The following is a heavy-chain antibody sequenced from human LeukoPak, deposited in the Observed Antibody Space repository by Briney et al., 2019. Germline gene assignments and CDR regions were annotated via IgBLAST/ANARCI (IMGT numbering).Heavy chain of an antibody. J-gene: IGHJ6*03. Sequence: GGSLRLSCTASGFTFSNYAMSWVRQAPGKGLEWVANIKQDGSEKYYVDSVKGRFIISRDNAKNSLYLQMNSLRAEDTAVYYCAKGAFRDQVQGYYYMDVWGKGTTVTVSS. D-gene: IGHD3-10*01. CDR1: GFTFSNYA. V-gene: IGHV3-7*01. CDR3: AKGAFRDQVQGYYYMDV. CDR2: IKQDGSEK.